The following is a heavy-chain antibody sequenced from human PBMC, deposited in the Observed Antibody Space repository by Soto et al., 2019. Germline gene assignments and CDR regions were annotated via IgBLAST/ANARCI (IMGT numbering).Heavy chain of an antibody. CDR1: GGSFSGYY. V-gene: IGHV4-34*01. Sequence: SETLSLTCAVYGGSFSGYYWSWIRQPPGKRLEWIGEINHSGSTNYNPSLKSRVTISVDTSKNQFSLKLSSVTAADTAVYYCARRVITFGGDNWFDPWGQGTLVTVSS. CDR3: ARRVITFGGDNWFDP. J-gene: IGHJ5*02. CDR2: INHSGST. D-gene: IGHD3-16*01.